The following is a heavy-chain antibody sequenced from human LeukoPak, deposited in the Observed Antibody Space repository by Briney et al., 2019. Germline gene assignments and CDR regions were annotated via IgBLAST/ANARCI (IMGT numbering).Heavy chain of an antibody. V-gene: IGHV3-7*03. D-gene: IGHD3-22*01. CDR2: IKQDGSEK. CDR3: AKEPYDYAFDI. CDR1: GFTFTSHW. Sequence: GGSLRLSCAASGFTFTSHWMSWVRQAPGKGLEWVANIKQDGSEKRYVDSVKGRFTISRDNTKTSFYLQMNSLRAEDTAVYYCAKEPYDYAFDIWGQGSMVTVSS. J-gene: IGHJ3*02.